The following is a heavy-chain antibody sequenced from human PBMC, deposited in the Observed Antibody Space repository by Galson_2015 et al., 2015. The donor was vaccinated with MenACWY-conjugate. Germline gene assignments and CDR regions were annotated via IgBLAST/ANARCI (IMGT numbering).Heavy chain of an antibody. CDR3: ARLRGGYDFDY. CDR1: GFTFSSYW. Sequence: SLRLSCAASGFTFSSYWMTRVRQAPGKGLEWVANINQDGSEKDYVDSVKGRYTISRDNAKNSLYLQMNSLRAEDTAVFYCARLRGGYDFDYWGQGTLVTVSS. V-gene: IGHV3-7*03. D-gene: IGHD5-12*01. J-gene: IGHJ4*02. CDR2: INQDGSEK.